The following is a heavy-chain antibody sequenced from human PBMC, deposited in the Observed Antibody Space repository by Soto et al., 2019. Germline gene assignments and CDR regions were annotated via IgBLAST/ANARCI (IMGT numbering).Heavy chain of an antibody. J-gene: IGHJ4*02. V-gene: IGHV3-23*01. CDR1: GFTFSSYA. D-gene: IGHD1-26*01. CDR3: ARRGSGNYYDY. CDR2: ISGSGDST. Sequence: EVQLLESGGGLVQPGGSLRLSCAASGFTFSSYAMRWVRQAPGKGLEWVSAISGSGDSTYYADSVKGRFTISGDNSKNTLYLQMNRLRAEDTAVYYCARRGSGNYYDYWGQGTLVTVSS.